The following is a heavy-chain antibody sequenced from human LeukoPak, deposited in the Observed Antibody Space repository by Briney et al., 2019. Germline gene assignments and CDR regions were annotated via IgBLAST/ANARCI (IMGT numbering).Heavy chain of an antibody. CDR2: INHSGSI. CDR3: ARAAIGYPFDP. V-gene: IGHV4-34*01. Sequence: PSETLSLTCAVFGGSFSGYYWSWIRQPPGKGLEWIGEINHSGSINYNSSLKSRVTISVDTSKNQFSLKLSSVTAADTAVYYCARAAIGYPFDPWGQGTLVTVSS. D-gene: IGHD1-1*01. J-gene: IGHJ5*02. CDR1: GGSFSGYY.